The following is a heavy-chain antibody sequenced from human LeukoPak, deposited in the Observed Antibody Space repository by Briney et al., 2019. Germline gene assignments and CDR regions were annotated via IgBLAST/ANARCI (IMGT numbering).Heavy chain of an antibody. J-gene: IGHJ4*02. CDR1: GGSISSYY. V-gene: IGHV4-59*01. CDR2: ISYSGST. CDR3: ARDTYCSGGSCYHRYFDY. Sequence: SETLSLTCTLSGGSISSYYWSWVRQPPGKGLEWIGYISYSGSTNYNPSLKSRVPISVDTSRNQSSLKLSSVTAAATAVYYCARDTYCSGGSCYHRYFDYWGEGTLATVSS. D-gene: IGHD2-15*01.